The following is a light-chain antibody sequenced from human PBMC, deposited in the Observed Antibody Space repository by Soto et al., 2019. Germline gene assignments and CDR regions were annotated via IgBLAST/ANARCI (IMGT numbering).Light chain of an antibody. V-gene: IGLV1-40*01. J-gene: IGLJ1*01. CDR1: SSNIGAGYD. Sequence: QSALTQPPSVSGPPGQRVTISCTGSSSNIGAGYDVRWYQQLPGTAPKLLIHGNSNRPSGVPDRFSGSKSGTSASLAITGLQAEDEADYYCQSYDSSLSGSYVFGTGT. CDR2: GNS. CDR3: QSYDSSLSGSYV.